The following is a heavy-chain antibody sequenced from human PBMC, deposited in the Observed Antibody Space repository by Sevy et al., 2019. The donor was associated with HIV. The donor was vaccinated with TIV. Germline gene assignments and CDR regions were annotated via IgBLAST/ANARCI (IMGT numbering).Heavy chain of an antibody. CDR1: GFTFSSYA. V-gene: IGHV3-30-3*01. D-gene: IGHD6-19*01. CDR3: ARDGAHSSGRYYYYYYYMDV. Sequence: GGSLRLSCAASGFTFSSYAMHRVRQAPCKGLEWVAVISYDGSNKYYADSVKGRFTISRDNSKNTLYLQMNSLRAEDTAVYYCARDGAHSSGRYYYYYYYMDVWGKGTTVTVSS. CDR2: ISYDGSNK. J-gene: IGHJ6*03.